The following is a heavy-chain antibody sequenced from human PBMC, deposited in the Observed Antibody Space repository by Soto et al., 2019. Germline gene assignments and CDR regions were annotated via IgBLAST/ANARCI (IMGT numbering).Heavy chain of an antibody. J-gene: IGHJ5*02. CDR2: INAGNGNT. CDR1: GYTFTRYA. Sequence: GASVKVSCKASGYTFTRYAMHWVRQAPGRRLEWMGWINAGNGNTKYSQKFQGRVTITRDTSASTAYMELSSLRSEDTAVYYCARSGGPGYCSSTSCYPPYNWFDPWGEGTLVTVSS. V-gene: IGHV1-3*01. D-gene: IGHD2-2*01. CDR3: ARSGGPGYCSSTSCYPPYNWFDP.